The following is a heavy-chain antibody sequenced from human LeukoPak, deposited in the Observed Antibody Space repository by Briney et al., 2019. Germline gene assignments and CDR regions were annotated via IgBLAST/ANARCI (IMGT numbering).Heavy chain of an antibody. D-gene: IGHD7-27*01. CDR2: IYYSGST. CDR1: GGSINSGGYY. J-gene: IGHJ4*02. V-gene: IGHV4-31*03. Sequence: PSQTVSLTCTVSGGSINSGGYYWSWIRHHPGKGLEWIGYIYYSGSTYYNPSLKSRVTISVDTSKNQFSLKLSSVTAADTAVYYCARDRATGDHSIFDYWGQGTLVTVSS. CDR3: ARDRATGDHSIFDY.